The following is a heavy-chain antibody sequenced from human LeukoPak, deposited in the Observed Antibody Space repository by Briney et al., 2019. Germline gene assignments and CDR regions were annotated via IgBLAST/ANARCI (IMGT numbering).Heavy chain of an antibody. V-gene: IGHV1-46*01. D-gene: IGHD3-22*01. J-gene: IGHJ4*02. CDR2: INPSGGST. Sequence: ASVKVSCKASGYTFTSYYMHWVRQAPGQGLEWMGIINPSGGSTSYAQEFQGRVTMIRDTSTSTVYMELSSLRSEDTAVYYCARTYYYDSSGYYFDYWGQGTLVTVSS. CDR3: ARTYYYDSSGYYFDY. CDR1: GYTFTSYY.